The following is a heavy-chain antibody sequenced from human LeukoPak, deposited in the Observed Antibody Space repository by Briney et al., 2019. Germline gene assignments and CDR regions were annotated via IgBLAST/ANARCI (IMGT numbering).Heavy chain of an antibody. CDR3: ARRAGAYSHPYDY. D-gene: IGHD4/OR15-4a*01. J-gene: IGHJ4*02. Sequence: GGSLRLSCAASGFTFSSYGMHWVRQAPGEGLEWVAVISYDGSNKYYADSVKGRFTISRVNSKNTLYLQMNSLRAEDTAVYYCARRAGAYSHPYDYWGQGTLVTVSS. V-gene: IGHV3-30*03. CDR1: GFTFSSYG. CDR2: ISYDGSNK.